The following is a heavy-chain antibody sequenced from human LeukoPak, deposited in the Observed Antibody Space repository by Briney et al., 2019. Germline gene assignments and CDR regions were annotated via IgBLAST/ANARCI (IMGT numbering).Heavy chain of an antibody. CDR2: ISGSGGTT. CDR3: AKDHLPGIVVADRDY. D-gene: IGHD6-19*01. Sequence: PGGSLILSCAASGFIFSRYGMSWVRQAPGKGLEWVSAISGSGGTTYYADSVKGRFTISRGNSKNTLYLQINSLRAEDTAVYYCAKDHLPGIVVADRDYWGQGTLVTVSS. J-gene: IGHJ4*02. V-gene: IGHV3-23*01. CDR1: GFIFSRYG.